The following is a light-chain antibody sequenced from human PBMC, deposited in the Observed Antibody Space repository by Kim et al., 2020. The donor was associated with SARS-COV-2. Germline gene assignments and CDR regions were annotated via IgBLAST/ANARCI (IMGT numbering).Light chain of an antibody. CDR3: QKYDIWPCT. J-gene: IGKJ5*01. CDR1: QCVATY. V-gene: IGKV3-15*01. CDR2: GAS. Sequence: VSAGERPSPSCRARQCVATYLAWSQQSPAQAPRLLSYGASTRATGIPASFGGGGSGTDFPLPITGLQSEDFEVYSCQKYDIWPCTLVQGRRMESK.